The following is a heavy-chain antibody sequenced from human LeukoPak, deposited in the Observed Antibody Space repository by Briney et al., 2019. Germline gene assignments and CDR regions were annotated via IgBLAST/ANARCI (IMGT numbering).Heavy chain of an antibody. V-gene: IGHV3-33*01. J-gene: IGHJ4*02. D-gene: IGHD2-8*02. CDR3: ARDRTGGGDFFDY. Sequence: GGSLRLSCAASGFTFNSYAMHWVRQGPGKGRGWVAVVWYDGRNKYYADSVKGRFTISRDDSKNTLYLQMKSLRAEDTALYYCARDRTGGGDFFDYWGQGTLVTVSS. CDR2: VWYDGRNK. CDR1: GFTFNSYA.